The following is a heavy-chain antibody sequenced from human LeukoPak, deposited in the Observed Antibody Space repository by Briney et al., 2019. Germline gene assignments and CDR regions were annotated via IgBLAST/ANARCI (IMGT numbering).Heavy chain of an antibody. CDR1: GGSISSYY. CDR3: ARDKWTAVAHYYYYYGMDV. J-gene: IGHJ6*02. V-gene: IGHV4-59*01. CDR2: IYYSGST. D-gene: IGHD6-19*01. Sequence: SETLSLTCTVSGGSISSYYWSWIRQPPGEGLEWIGYIYYSGSTNYNPSLKSRVTISVDTSKNQFSLKLSSVTAADTAVYYCARDKWTAVAHYYYYYGMDVWGQGTTVTVSS.